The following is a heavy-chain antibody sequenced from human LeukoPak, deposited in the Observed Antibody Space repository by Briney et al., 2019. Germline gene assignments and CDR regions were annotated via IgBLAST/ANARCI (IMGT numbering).Heavy chain of an antibody. D-gene: IGHD5-18*01. CDR1: GFTFSRHS. CDR3: ARGGDNYGYIFDY. J-gene: IGHJ4*02. Sequence: GGSLRLSCAASGFTFSRHSMNWVRQAPGKGLEWVSSISSSSIYIYYADSVKGRFTISRDNAKNSLYLQMSNLRAEDTAVHYCARGGDNYGYIFDYWGQGTLVTVSS. CDR2: ISSSSIYI. V-gene: IGHV3-21*01.